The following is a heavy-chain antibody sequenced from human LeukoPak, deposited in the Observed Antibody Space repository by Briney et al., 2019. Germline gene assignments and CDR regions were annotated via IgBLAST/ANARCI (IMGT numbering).Heavy chain of an antibody. CDR2: ISYDGSNK. V-gene: IGHV3-30-3*01. CDR3: ARVGKVDPYCSSTSCSIDAFDI. CDR1: GFTFSSYA. Sequence: GRSLRLSCAASGFTFSSYAMHWVRQAPGKGLEWVAVISYDGSNKYYADSVKGRFTISRDNSKNTLYLQMNSLRAEDTAVYYCARVGKVDPYCSSTSCSIDAFDIWGQGTMVTVSS. J-gene: IGHJ3*02. D-gene: IGHD2-2*01.